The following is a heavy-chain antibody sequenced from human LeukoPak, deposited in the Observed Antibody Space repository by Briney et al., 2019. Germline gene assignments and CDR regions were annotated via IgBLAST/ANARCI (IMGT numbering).Heavy chain of an antibody. CDR1: GDSISSTGRYFF. CDR2: IDHSGTT. CDR3: ARRLGVDTYFDY. J-gene: IGHJ4*02. V-gene: IGHV4-39*01. D-gene: IGHD3-10*01. Sequence: SETLSLTCSVAGDSISSTGRYFFWDWIRQPPGKGLEWIGTIDHSGTTYYTPALKSRVALSVETPRNQFSLRLTSVTAAHTPMYHCARRLGVDTYFDYWRQGILVTGSS.